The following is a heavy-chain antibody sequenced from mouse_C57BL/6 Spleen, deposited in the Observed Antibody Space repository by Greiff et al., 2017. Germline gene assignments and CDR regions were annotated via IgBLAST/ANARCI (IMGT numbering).Heavy chain of an antibody. V-gene: IGHV1-82*01. CDR1: GYAFSSSW. J-gene: IGHJ4*01. D-gene: IGHD2-5*01. CDR3: ARRNSYYSNYDAMDY. CDR2: IHPGAGDT. Sequence: QVQLQQSGPELVKPGASVKISCKASGYAFSSSWMNWVKQRPGKGLEWIGRIHPGAGDTNYNGKFKGKATLTADKSSSTAYMQLSSLTSEDSAVYFCARRNSYYSNYDAMDYWGQGTSVTVSS.